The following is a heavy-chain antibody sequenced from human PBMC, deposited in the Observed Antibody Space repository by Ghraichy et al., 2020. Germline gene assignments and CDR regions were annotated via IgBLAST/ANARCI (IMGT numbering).Heavy chain of an antibody. Sequence: SETLSLTCTVSGGSISSYYWSWIRQPAGKGLEWIGRIYTSGSTNYNPSLKSRVTMSVDTSKNQFSLKLSSVTAADTAVYYCARWACSGGSCWGFVDYWGQGTLVTVSS. CDR1: GGSISSYY. D-gene: IGHD2-15*01. V-gene: IGHV4-4*07. J-gene: IGHJ4*02. CDR3: ARWACSGGSCWGFVDY. CDR2: IYTSGST.